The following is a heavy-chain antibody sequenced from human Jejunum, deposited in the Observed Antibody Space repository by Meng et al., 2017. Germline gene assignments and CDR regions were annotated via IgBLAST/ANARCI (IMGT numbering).Heavy chain of an antibody. CDR1: GDSITSGSYY. CDR3: ARLTYVRYFDY. V-gene: IGHV4-39*01. J-gene: IGHJ4*02. Sequence: QVQRQESGPGLVKPSGTLSLTCTVSGDSITSGSYYWAWIRQPPGTGLEWIGSIQQSGSTYYNPSLKSRVSLSVDRYKNQFSLNLNSVAAADTAVYYCARLTYVRYFDYWGQGTLVTVSS. CDR2: IQQSGST. D-gene: IGHD3-10*02.